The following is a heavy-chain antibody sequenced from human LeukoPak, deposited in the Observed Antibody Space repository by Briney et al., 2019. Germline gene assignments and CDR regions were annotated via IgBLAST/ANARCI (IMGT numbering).Heavy chain of an antibody. CDR1: GGSFSGYY. Sequence: SETLSLTCAVYGGSFSGYYWSWIRQPPGKGLEWIGEINHSGSTNYNPSLKSRVTISVDTSKNQFSLKLSSVTAADTAVYYCARREYSYGLAFFDYWGQGTLVTVSS. J-gene: IGHJ4*02. D-gene: IGHD5-18*01. CDR3: ARREYSYGLAFFDY. CDR2: INHSGST. V-gene: IGHV4-34*01.